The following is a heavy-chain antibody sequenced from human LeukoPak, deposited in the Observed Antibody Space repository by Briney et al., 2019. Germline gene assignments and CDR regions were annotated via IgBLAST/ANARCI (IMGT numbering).Heavy chain of an antibody. D-gene: IGHD3-10*01. CDR1: GFTFSRYG. V-gene: IGHV3-30*18. J-gene: IGHJ4*02. CDR3: AKVPGVLDSGY. Sequence: GRSLRLSCAASGFTFSRYGMHWVRQAPGKGLEWVAVISYDGSNKYYADSVKGRFTISRDNSKNTLYLQMNSLRAEDTAVYYCAKVPGVLDSGYWGQGTLVTVSS. CDR2: ISYDGSNK.